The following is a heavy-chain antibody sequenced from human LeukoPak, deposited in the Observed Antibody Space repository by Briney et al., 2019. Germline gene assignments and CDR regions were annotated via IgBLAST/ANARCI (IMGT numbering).Heavy chain of an antibody. V-gene: IGHV4-59*01. J-gene: IGHJ4*02. D-gene: IGHD3-22*01. Sequence: SETLSLTCTVSGGSINSYYWSWIRQPPGKGLEWIVYIYHSGSANYKPSRKSRVTISVDTSKNQFSLKLRSVTAADTAVYYCAGGTWGFYDTTVGVYWGQGTLVTVSS. CDR1: GGSINSYY. CDR3: AGGTWGFYDTTVGVY. CDR2: IYHSGSA.